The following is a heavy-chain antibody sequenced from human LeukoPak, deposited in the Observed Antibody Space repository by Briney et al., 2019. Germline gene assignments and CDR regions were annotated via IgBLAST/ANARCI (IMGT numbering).Heavy chain of an antibody. Sequence: GGSLRLSCAASGFIFSSYSMNWVRQAPGKGLEWVSSISSSSTYIYYADSVKGRFTISRDNAKNSLYLQMNSLRAGDTAVYYCARDRGGGHMDVWGKGTTVTISS. CDR2: ISSSSTYI. CDR1: GFIFSSYS. CDR3: ARDRGGGHMDV. V-gene: IGHV3-21*01. J-gene: IGHJ6*03. D-gene: IGHD2-15*01.